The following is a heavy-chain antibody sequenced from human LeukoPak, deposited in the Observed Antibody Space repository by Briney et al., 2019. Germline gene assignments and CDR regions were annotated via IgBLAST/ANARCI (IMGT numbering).Heavy chain of an antibody. J-gene: IGHJ4*02. Sequence: SETLSLTCAVYGGSFSGYYWSWIRQPPGKGLEWIGEINHSGSTTYNPSLKSRVTISVDTSKNQFSLKLSSVTAADTAVYYCAERGYYYGSSGYGFDYWGQGTLVTVSS. V-gene: IGHV4-34*01. CDR1: GGSFSGYY. CDR2: INHSGST. D-gene: IGHD3-22*01. CDR3: AERGYYYGSSGYGFDY.